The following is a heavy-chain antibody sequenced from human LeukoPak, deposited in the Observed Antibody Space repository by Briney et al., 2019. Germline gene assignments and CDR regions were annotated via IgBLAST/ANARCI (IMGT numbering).Heavy chain of an antibody. CDR2: IYYSGST. D-gene: IGHD3-22*01. CDR3: ARENARYYYDSSGYCGPFDY. Sequence: SETLSLTCTVSGGSISSGGYYWSWIRQHPGTGLEWIGYIYYSGSTYYNPSLKSRVTISVDTSKNQFSLKLSSVAAADTAAYYCARENARYYYDSSGYCGPFDYWGQGTLVTVFS. J-gene: IGHJ4*02. CDR1: GGSISSGGYY. V-gene: IGHV4-31*03.